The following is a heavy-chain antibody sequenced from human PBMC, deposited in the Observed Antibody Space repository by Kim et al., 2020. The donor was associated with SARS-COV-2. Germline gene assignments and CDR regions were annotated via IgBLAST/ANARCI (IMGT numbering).Heavy chain of an antibody. Sequence: GGSLRLSCAASGFTFGDYAMHWVRQAPGKGLEWVSGISWNSGSIGYADSVKGRFTISRDNAKNSLYLQMNSLRAEDTALYYCAGYYDSSGIRGDYYYGMDVWGQGTTVTVSS. V-gene: IGHV3-9*01. CDR3: AGYYDSSGIRGDYYYGMDV. CDR1: GFTFGDYA. D-gene: IGHD3-22*01. CDR2: ISWNSGSI. J-gene: IGHJ6*02.